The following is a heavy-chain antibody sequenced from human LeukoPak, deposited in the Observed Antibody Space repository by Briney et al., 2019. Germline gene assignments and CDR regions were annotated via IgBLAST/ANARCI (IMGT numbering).Heavy chain of an antibody. D-gene: IGHD3-3*01. V-gene: IGHV1-18*01. Sequence: ASVKVSCKASGYTFTSYGISWVRQAPGQGLEWTGWISAYNGNTNYAQKLQGRVTMTTDTSTSTAYMELRSLRSDDTAVYYCARDRAAFYGLRADYYYGMDVWGQGATVTVSS. J-gene: IGHJ6*02. CDR1: GYTFTSYG. CDR2: ISAYNGNT. CDR3: ARDRAAFYGLRADYYYGMDV.